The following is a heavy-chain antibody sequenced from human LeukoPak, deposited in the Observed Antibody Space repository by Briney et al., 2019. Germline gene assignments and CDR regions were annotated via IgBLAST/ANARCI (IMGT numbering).Heavy chain of an antibody. CDR3: AANTAGYCSGGSCYSAGY. V-gene: IGHV4-59*12. CDR2: FHNSGTS. D-gene: IGHD2-15*01. CDR1: DDSISDYY. Sequence: PSETLSLTCTVSDDSISDYYRGWIRQPPGKGLEWIGYFHNSGTSTYNPSLKSRVTISVDTSKNQFSLKLSSVTAADTAVYYCAANTAGYCSGGSCYSAGYWGQGTLVTVSS. J-gene: IGHJ4*02.